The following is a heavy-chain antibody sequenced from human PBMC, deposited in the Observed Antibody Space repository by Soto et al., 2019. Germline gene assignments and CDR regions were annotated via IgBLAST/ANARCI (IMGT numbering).Heavy chain of an antibody. D-gene: IGHD3-10*01. V-gene: IGHV2-5*02. Sequence: QITLKESGPTLVKPTQTLTLTCTFSGFSLRTSGVGVGWIRQPPGKALEWLALIYWDDDKRYSPSLKSRLTITKDTSKHQVVLTMTNMDPVDTATFYCAHITGSFAAFHIWGQGTVVTVSS. CDR1: GFSLRTSGVG. CDR2: IYWDDDK. J-gene: IGHJ3*02. CDR3: AHITGSFAAFHI.